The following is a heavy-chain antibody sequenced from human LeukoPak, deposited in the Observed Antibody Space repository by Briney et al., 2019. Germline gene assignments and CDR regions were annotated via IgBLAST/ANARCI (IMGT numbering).Heavy chain of an antibody. J-gene: IGHJ6*02. CDR2: INSDGSST. V-gene: IGHV3-74*01. Sequence: PGGSLRLSCAASGFTFNNAWMNWVRQAPGKGLEWVGRINSDGSSTSYADSVKGRFTISRDNAKNTLYLQMNSLRAEDTAVYYCAREVDTAMVLLSRSYYYYGMDVWGQGTTVTVSS. CDR3: AREVDTAMVLLSRSYYYYGMDV. CDR1: GFTFNNAW. D-gene: IGHD5-18*01.